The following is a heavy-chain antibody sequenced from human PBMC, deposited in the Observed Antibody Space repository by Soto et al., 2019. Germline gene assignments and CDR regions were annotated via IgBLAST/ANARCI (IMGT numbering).Heavy chain of an antibody. CDR3: ARELHAGIATRYFDY. CDR1: GYTFAGYY. V-gene: IGHV1-2*02. D-gene: IGHD6-6*01. Sequence: QVHLVQSGAEVKKPGASVKVSCKASGYTFAGYYVHWVRPAPGQGLDWMGWINPISGATNYVQKFQGRVTMTRDTSISTAYMELSRLKYDDTALYYCARELHAGIATRYFDYWGQGTLVTVSS. J-gene: IGHJ4*02. CDR2: INPISGAT.